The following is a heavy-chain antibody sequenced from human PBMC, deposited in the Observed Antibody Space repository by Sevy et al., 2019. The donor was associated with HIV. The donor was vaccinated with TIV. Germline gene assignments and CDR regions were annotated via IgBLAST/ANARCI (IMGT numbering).Heavy chain of an antibody. V-gene: IGHV3-64D*09. Sequence: EGSLRLSCSASGFTFSGSALHWVRQAPGKGLEYVSVISSSGSCTYYAESVKGRFTISRDNSKNTLYLQMRSLRTEDTAVYYCVKDSIFYDSSSGYRPFYYYGMDVWGQGTSVTVSS. D-gene: IGHD3-3*01. CDR2: ISSSGSCT. CDR3: VKDSIFYDSSSGYRPFYYYGMDV. J-gene: IGHJ6*02. CDR1: GFTFSGSA.